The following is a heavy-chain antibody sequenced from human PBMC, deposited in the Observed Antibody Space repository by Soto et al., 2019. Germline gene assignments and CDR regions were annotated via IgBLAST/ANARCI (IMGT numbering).Heavy chain of an antibody. V-gene: IGHV1-18*01. J-gene: IGHJ4*02. CDR1: GYTFTSYY. CDR2: ISAYNGKT. CDR3: ARDAPPADH. Sequence: QVQLVQSGAEVKKPGASVKVSCKASGYTFTSYYISWVRQAPGPGLERMGLISAYNGKTNYAQKLQGRVTMTTDTSTSTAFMELRSLRADVTAVYYCARDAPPADHWGQGTLVTVSS.